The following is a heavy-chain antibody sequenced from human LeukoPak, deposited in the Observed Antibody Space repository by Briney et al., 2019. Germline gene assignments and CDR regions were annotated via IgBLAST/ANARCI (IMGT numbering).Heavy chain of an antibody. J-gene: IGHJ4*02. CDR3: ARAHEDYYDSSGYLYYSDY. CDR2: IKQDGSEK. D-gene: IGHD3-22*01. CDR1: GFTVSSNE. V-gene: IGHV3-7*01. Sequence: GGSLRLSCAASGFTVSSNEMSWVRQAPGKGLEWVANIKQDGSEKYYVDSVKGRFTISRDNAKNSLYLQMNSLRAEDTAVYYCARAHEDYYDSSGYLYYSDYWGQGTLVTVSS.